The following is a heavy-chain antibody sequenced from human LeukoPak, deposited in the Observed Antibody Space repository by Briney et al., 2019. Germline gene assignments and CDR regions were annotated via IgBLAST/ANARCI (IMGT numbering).Heavy chain of an antibody. CDR1: GFTVSSNY. D-gene: IGHD3-3*01. J-gene: IGHJ4*02. CDR3: AAGRFWSGYYDY. V-gene: IGHV3-53*01. CDR2: IYSGGST. Sequence: PGGSLRLSCAASGFTVSSNYMSWVRQAPGKGLEWVSLIYSGGSTCYADSVKGRFTISRDNSKNTLYLQMNSLRAEDTAVYYCAAGRFWSGYYDYWGQGTLVTVSS.